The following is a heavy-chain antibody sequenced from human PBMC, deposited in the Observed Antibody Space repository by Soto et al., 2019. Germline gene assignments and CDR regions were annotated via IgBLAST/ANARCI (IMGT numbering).Heavy chain of an antibody. D-gene: IGHD6-19*01. CDR3: AKDYLAQTVAAPEGFDY. Sequence: GGSLRLSCAASGFTFSSYAMSWVRQAPGKGLEWVSAISGSGGSTYYADSVKGRFTISRDNSKNTLYLQMNSLRAEDTAVYYCAKDYLAQTVAAPEGFDYWGQGTLVTGLL. J-gene: IGHJ4*02. CDR2: ISGSGGST. V-gene: IGHV3-23*01. CDR1: GFTFSSYA.